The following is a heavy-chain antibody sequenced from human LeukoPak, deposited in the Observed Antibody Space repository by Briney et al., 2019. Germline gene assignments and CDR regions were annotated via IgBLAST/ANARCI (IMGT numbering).Heavy chain of an antibody. CDR1: GFTFSTYG. D-gene: IGHD6-13*01. V-gene: IGHV3-30*02. CDR3: AKDLIPAADGTYFDY. J-gene: IGHJ4*02. Sequence: GGSLRLSCAASGFTFSTYGMHWVRQAPGKGLEWVAFIKYDGSNKYYADSVKGRFTISRDNSKNTLYLQMNSLRPEDTAVYYCAKDLIPAADGTYFDYWGQGTLVTVSS. CDR2: IKYDGSNK.